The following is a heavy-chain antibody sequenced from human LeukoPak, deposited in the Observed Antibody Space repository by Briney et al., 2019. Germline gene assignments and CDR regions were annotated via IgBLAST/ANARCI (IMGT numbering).Heavy chain of an antibody. J-gene: IGHJ3*02. D-gene: IGHD3-3*01. V-gene: IGHV3-49*04. CDR3: TRDLRITIFGVVIDDAFDI. Sequence: GGSLRLSCAASGFTFSSYSMNWVRQAPGKGLEWVGFIRSKAYGGTTEYAASVKGRFTISRDDSKSIAYLQMNSLKTEDTAVYYCTRDLRITIFGVVIDDAFDIWGQGTMVTVSS. CDR1: GFTFSSYS. CDR2: IRSKAYGGTT.